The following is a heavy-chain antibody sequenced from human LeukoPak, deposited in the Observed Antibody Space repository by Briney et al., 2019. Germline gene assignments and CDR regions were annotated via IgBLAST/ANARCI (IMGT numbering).Heavy chain of an antibody. Sequence: ASVKLSCYASGYTFTSYDINRVRQATGQGLEWMGWMNPNSGNTGYAQKFQGRVSITRNTTKSTAYMELSNLRSEGTTVYYCARGLLRVGGWYYFDYWGQGTLVTVSS. CDR3: ARGLLRVGGWYYFDY. CDR2: MNPNSGNT. V-gene: IGHV1-8*03. D-gene: IGHD3-10*01. CDR1: GYTFTSYD. J-gene: IGHJ4*02.